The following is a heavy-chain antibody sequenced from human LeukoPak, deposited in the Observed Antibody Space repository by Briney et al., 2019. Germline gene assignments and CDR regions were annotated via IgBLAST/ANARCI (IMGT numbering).Heavy chain of an antibody. CDR2: IYYSGST. Sequence: PSETLSLTCTVSGGSISSYYWSWVRQPPGKGLEWIGHIYYSGSTSYNPSLKSRVTTLVDTSKNQFSLELSSVTAADTAVYYCARHVKGATNAFEIRGQGTMVTVSS. V-gene: IGHV4-59*08. D-gene: IGHD1-26*01. J-gene: IGHJ3*02. CDR1: GGSISSYY. CDR3: ARHVKGATNAFEI.